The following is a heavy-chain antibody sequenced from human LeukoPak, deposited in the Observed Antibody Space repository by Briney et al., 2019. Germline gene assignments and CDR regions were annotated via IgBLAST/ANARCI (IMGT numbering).Heavy chain of an antibody. J-gene: IGHJ3*01. Sequence: PGGSLRLSCAASGFIFGDYGMYWVRQAPGKGLEWVSGINWNSDRIGYADSVKGRSTISRDNAKNSLYMQMNSVRAEDTALYYCARASYYYDTSGLGAFDVWGQGTTVVVSS. CDR3: ARASYYYDTSGLGAFDV. CDR2: INWNSDRI. D-gene: IGHD3-22*01. V-gene: IGHV3-9*01. CDR1: GFIFGDYG.